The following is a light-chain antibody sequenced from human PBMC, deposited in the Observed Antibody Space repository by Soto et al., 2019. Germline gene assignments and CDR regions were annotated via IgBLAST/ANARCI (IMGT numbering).Light chain of an antibody. CDR3: QQYDIWPPYT. CDR2: DAS. Sequence: EVVMTQSPASLSASPVERVTLSCRASQNIRSSLAWYQQRPGQAPRLLIYDASTRATGIPPRFSGGGSGTEFTVTISSLQPEDFAIYYCQQYDIWPPYTFGQGTKVDIK. J-gene: IGKJ2*01. CDR1: QNIRSS. V-gene: IGKV3-15*01.